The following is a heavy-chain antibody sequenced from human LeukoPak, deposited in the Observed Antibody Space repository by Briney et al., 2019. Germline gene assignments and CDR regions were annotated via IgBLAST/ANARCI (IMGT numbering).Heavy chain of an antibody. V-gene: IGHV3-30*18. CDR2: ISYDGSNK. CDR1: GFTFSSYG. J-gene: IGHJ6*02. Sequence: GRSLRLSCAASGFTFSSYGMHWVRQAPGKGLEWVAVISYDGSNKYYADSVKGRFTISRDNSKNTLYLQMNSLRAEDTAVYYCAKAPRDYYYYYGMDVWGQGTTVTVSS. CDR3: AKAPRDYYYYYGMDV.